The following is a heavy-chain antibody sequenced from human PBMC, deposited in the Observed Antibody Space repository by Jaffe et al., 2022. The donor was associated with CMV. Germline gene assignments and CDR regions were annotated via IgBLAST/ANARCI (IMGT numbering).Heavy chain of an antibody. Sequence: EVQLVQSGAEVKKTGESLKISCKGSGYTFTSYWIGWVRQMPGKGLEWMGIIYPGDSDITYSPSFQGQVTFSADKSLSTAYLQWSSLKASDTAMYYCARLGYYYGSENFYYLKAPIYWGQGTLVTVSS. J-gene: IGHJ4*02. CDR1: GYTFTSYW. D-gene: IGHD3-10*01. CDR2: IYPGDSDI. V-gene: IGHV5-51*01. CDR3: ARLGYYYGSENFYYLKAPIY.